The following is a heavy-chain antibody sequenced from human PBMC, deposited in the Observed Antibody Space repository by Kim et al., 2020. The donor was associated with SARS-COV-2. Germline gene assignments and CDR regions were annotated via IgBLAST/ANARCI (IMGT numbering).Heavy chain of an antibody. D-gene: IGHD2-2*01. CDR3: ARRPYCSFTTCPVDDAVD. Sequence: GGSLRLSCAASGFSFSSYDMHWVRQGSRKGLEWVSTIGTAADTFYAGSVKGRFTISRENARNSLYLQMDSLSAADTTVYFCARRPYCSFTTCPVDDAVD. J-gene: IGHJ3*02. CDR2: IGTAADT. V-gene: IGHV3-13*01. CDR1: GFSFSSYD.